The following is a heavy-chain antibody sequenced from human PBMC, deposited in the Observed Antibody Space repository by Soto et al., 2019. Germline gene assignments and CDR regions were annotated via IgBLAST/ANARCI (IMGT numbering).Heavy chain of an antibody. CDR3: ARDNDRPQLGGNYYYILDV. V-gene: IGHV1-69*12. CDR1: GGTFRNSA. D-gene: IGHD1-1*01. CDR2: IMPIFRTP. J-gene: IGHJ6*02. Sequence: QVQLAQSGPEVKKPGSSVKVSCKASGGTFRNSAISWVRQAPGQGLEWMGGIMPIFRTPDYAQKFQGRVTITADESASTAYMELTGLRSDDTAVYYCARDNDRPQLGGNYYYILDVWGHGTTVTVSS.